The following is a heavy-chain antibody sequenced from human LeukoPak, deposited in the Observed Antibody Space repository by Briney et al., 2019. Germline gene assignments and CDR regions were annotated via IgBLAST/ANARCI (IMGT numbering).Heavy chain of an antibody. V-gene: IGHV3-30*01. D-gene: IGHD3-10*01. J-gene: IGHJ6*03. Sequence: PGRSLRLSCAASGFTFSSYAMHWVRQAPGKGLEWVAVISYDGSNKYYADSVKGRFTISRDNSKNTLYLQMNSLRAEDTAVYYCARDLWFGELLGPYYMDVWAKGPRSPSP. CDR3: ARDLWFGELLGPYYMDV. CDR2: ISYDGSNK. CDR1: GFTFSSYA.